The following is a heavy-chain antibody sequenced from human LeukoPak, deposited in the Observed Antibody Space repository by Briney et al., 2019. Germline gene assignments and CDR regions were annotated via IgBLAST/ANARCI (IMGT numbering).Heavy chain of an antibody. Sequence: PSETLSLTCTVSGGSISSYYWSWIRQPPGKGLEWIGYIYNSGSTNYNPSLKSRVTISVDTSKNQFSLKLSSVTAADTAVYYCARGGYGDYLGYYYYYMDVWGKGTTVTISS. CDR2: IYNSGST. V-gene: IGHV4-59*01. CDR1: GGSISSYY. J-gene: IGHJ6*03. D-gene: IGHD4-17*01. CDR3: ARGGYGDYLGYYYYYMDV.